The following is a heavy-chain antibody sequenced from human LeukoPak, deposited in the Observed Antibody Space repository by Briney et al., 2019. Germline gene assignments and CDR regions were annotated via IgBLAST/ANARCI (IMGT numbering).Heavy chain of an antibody. J-gene: IGHJ4*02. CDR3: AKDSGHYYYDSSGYSDY. V-gene: IGHV3-30*02. D-gene: IGHD3-22*01. Sequence: PGGSLRLSCAASGFTFSSYGMHWVRQAPGKGLEWVAFIRYDGSNKYYADSVKGRFTISRDNSKNTLYLQMNSLRAEDTAVYYCAKDSGHYYYDSSGYSDYWGQGTLVTVSS. CDR1: GFTFSSYG. CDR2: IRYDGSNK.